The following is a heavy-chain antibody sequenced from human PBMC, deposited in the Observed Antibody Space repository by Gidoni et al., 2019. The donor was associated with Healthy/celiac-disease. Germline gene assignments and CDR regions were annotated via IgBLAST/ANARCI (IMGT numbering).Heavy chain of an antibody. D-gene: IGHD3-16*02. CDR2: ISAYNGNT. V-gene: IGHV1-18*04. Sequence: QVQLVQSGAEVKKPGASVQVSCKASGYTFTSYGISWVRQAPGQGLEWMGWISAYNGNTNYAQKLQGRVTMTTDTSTSTAYMELRSLRSDDTAVYYCARTPMITFGGVIVQTGWFDYWGQGTLVTVSS. J-gene: IGHJ4*02. CDR3: ARTPMITFGGVIVQTGWFDY. CDR1: GYTFTSYG.